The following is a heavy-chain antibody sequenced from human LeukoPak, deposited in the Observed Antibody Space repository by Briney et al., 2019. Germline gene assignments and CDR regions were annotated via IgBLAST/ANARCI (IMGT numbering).Heavy chain of an antibody. CDR3: VRATASFDI. Sequence: GGSLRLSCAAFGFTFSSYWMHWVRPAPRKGLEWVSRVNNDASATTYADSVNGRFTNSRDNAKNTVYLQMNSLRADDTAVYYCVRATASFDIWGQGTMVTVSS. CDR1: GFTFSSYW. CDR2: VNNDASAT. V-gene: IGHV3-74*01. J-gene: IGHJ3*02. D-gene: IGHD5-18*01.